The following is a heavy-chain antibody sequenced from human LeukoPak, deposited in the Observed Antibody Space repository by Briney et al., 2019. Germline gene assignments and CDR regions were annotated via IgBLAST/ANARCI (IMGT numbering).Heavy chain of an antibody. CDR2: IYPGDSDT. Sequence: GESLKISCKGSGYSFTSYWIGWVRQMPGKGLEWMGIIYPGDSDTRYSPSFQGQVTISADKSISTAYLQWSSLKASDTAMYYCARQFVVVPAGIDQNWFDPWGQGTLVTVSS. CDR1: GYSFTSYW. D-gene: IGHD2-2*02. J-gene: IGHJ5*02. V-gene: IGHV5-51*01. CDR3: ARQFVVVPAGIDQNWFDP.